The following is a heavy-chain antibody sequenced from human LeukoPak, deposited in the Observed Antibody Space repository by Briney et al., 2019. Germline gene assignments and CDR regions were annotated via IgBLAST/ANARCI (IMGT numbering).Heavy chain of an antibody. Sequence: PGGSLRLSCAASGFTFSSYAMHWVRQAPGKGLAWVAVISYDGTNKYYADSVKGRFTISRDNSKNTLYLQMNSLRAEDTAVYYCACPSLFYDFWSGYHSPLDYWGQGTLVTVSS. CDR3: ACPSLFYDFWSGYHSPLDY. CDR2: ISYDGTNK. V-gene: IGHV3-30*01. D-gene: IGHD3-3*01. CDR1: GFTFSSYA. J-gene: IGHJ4*02.